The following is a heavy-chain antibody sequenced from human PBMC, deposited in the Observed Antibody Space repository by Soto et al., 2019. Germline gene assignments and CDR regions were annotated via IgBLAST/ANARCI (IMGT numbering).Heavy chain of an antibody. CDR1: VFTFSNAW. V-gene: IGHV3-15*01. CDR3: TTDSYITSIIVRFDY. D-gene: IGHD3-22*01. Sequence: PGGSLRLSCAASVFTFSNAWMSWVRQAPGKGLEWVGRIKSKTDGGTTDYAAPVKGRFTISRDDSKNMVYLEMNSLKTEDTAIYYCTTDSYITSIIVRFDYWGHGTLVTVSS. CDR2: IKSKTDGGTT. J-gene: IGHJ4*01.